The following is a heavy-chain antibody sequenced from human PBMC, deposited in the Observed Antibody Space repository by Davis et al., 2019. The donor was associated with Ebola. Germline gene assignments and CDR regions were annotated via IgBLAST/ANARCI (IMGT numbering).Heavy chain of an antibody. D-gene: IGHD3-16*01. CDR3: ARGDGEYFQH. J-gene: IGHJ1*01. CDR2: ISYDGSNT. CDR1: GFTFSGYA. V-gene: IGHV3-30-3*01. Sequence: GESLKISCAASGFTFSGYAMHWVRQAPGRGLEWVAIISYDGSNTYYADSVKGRFTISRDSSKNMLYLQMNSLRAEDTAVYYCARGDGEYFQHWGQGTLVTVSS.